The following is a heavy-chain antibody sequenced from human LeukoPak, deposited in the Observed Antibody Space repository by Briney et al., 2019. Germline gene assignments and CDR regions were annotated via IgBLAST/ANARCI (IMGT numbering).Heavy chain of an antibody. Sequence: GGSLRLSCRGSGFTFSSYDMSWVRQAPGKGLEWVSSISGDAVSKYYAESVRGLFTISRDNSKDTLYLQMNSLRAEDTALYFCTKDRHSSGWPNWFDPWVQASLVIVSS. CDR3: TKDRHSSGWPNWFDP. D-gene: IGHD6-19*01. CDR1: GFTFSSYD. V-gene: IGHV3-23*01. J-gene: IGHJ5*02. CDR2: ISGDAVSK.